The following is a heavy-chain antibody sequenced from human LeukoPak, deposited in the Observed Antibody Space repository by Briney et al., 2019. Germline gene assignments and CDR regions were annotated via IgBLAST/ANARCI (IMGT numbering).Heavy chain of an antibody. Sequence: GGSLRLSCAASGFTFRTYSMNWVRQAPGKGLEWVSFIRSSGDYIYYADSLKGRFTISRDNAKNSLYLQMNSLRAEDTAVYYCVRDNSYYPDAFDIWGQGTMVTVSS. J-gene: IGHJ3*02. CDR2: IRSSGDYI. V-gene: IGHV3-21*01. CDR1: GFTFRTYS. CDR3: VRDNSYYPDAFDI. D-gene: IGHD5-18*01.